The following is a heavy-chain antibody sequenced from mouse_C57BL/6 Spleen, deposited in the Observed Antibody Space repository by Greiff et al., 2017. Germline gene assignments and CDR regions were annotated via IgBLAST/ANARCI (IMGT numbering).Heavy chain of an antibody. V-gene: IGHV1-78*01. D-gene: IGHD1-1*01. CDR1: GYTFTDHT. CDR2: IYPRDGST. J-gene: IGHJ3*01. CDR3: ARENLFHGSSYAWFAY. Sequence: VQRVESDAELVKPGASVKISCKVSGYTFTDHTIHWMKQRPEQGLEWIGYIYPRDGSTKYNEKFKGKATLTADKSSSTAYMQLNSLTSEDSAVYFCARENLFHGSSYAWFAYWGQGTLVTVSA.